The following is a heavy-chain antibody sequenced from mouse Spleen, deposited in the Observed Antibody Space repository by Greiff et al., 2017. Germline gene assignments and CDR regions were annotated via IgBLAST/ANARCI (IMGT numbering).Heavy chain of an antibody. Sequence: VQLQQSGGGLVQPGGSRKLSCAASGFTFSSFGMHWVRQAPEKGLEWVAYISSGSSTIYYADTVKGRFTISRDNPKNTLFLQMTSLRSEDTAMYYCARSGDYGAMDYWGQGTSVTVSS. CDR3: ARSGDYGAMDY. CDR2: ISSGSSTI. V-gene: IGHV5-17*02. J-gene: IGHJ4*01. CDR1: GFTFSSFG. D-gene: IGHD2-4*01.